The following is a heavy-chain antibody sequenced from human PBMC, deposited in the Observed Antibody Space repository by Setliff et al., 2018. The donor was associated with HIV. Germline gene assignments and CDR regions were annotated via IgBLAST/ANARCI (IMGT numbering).Heavy chain of an antibody. V-gene: IGHV4-39*01. CDR2: IYYSGST. D-gene: IGHD6-13*01. CDR3: ASPASDSSTVNGADY. Sequence: SETLSLTCTVSGGSISSSSYYWGWIRQPPEKGLEWIGNIYYSGSTYYNPSLKSRVTISVDTSKNQFSLKLSSVTAADTAVYYCASPASDSSTVNGADYWGQGTLVTVSS. J-gene: IGHJ4*02. CDR1: GGSISSSSYY.